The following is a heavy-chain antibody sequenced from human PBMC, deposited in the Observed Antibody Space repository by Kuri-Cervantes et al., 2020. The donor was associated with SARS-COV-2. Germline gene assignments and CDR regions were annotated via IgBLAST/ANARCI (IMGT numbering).Heavy chain of an antibody. V-gene: IGHV4-59*12. D-gene: IGHD3-22*01. Sequence: ESLKISCAASGFTFSSYGMHWVRQAPGKGLEWIGYIYYSGSTNYNPSLKSRVTISVDTSKNQFSLKLSSVTAADTAVYHCARSRPPSGYPYDNWFDPWGQGTLVTVSS. CDR1: GFTFSSYG. CDR3: ARSRPPSGYPYDNWFDP. J-gene: IGHJ5*02. CDR2: IYYSGST.